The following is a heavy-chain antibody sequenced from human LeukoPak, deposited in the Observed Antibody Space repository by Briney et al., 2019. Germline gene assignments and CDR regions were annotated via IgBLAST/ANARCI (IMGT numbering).Heavy chain of an antibody. J-gene: IGHJ1*01. Sequence: GGSLRLSCAASGFTFSSYGMHWARQAPGKGLEWVSYISSSGSTMYYADSVKGRFTISRDNAKNSLYLQMNSLRAEDTAVYYCARGSEYFQHWGQGTLVTVSS. CDR3: ARGSEYFQH. V-gene: IGHV3-48*04. CDR2: ISSSGSTM. CDR1: GFTFSSYG.